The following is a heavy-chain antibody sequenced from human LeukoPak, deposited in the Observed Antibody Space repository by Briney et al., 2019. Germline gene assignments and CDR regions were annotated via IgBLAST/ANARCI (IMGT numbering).Heavy chain of an antibody. CDR3: ARGAAYYDFWSGYNWFDP. CDR2: IYYSGST. V-gene: IGHV4-61*01. Sequence: SETLSLTCTVSGGSVGSGSYYWSWIRQPPGKGLEWIGYIYYSGSTNYNPSLKSRVTISVDTSKNQFSLKLSSVTAADMAVYYCARGAAYYDFWSGYNWFDPWGQGTLVTVSS. J-gene: IGHJ5*02. D-gene: IGHD3-3*01. CDR1: GGSVGSGSYY.